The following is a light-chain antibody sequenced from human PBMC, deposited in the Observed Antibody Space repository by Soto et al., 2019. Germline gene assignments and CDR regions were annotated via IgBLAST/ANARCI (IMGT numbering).Light chain of an antibody. J-gene: IGKJ1*01. CDR3: QQYNNWPPWT. Sequence: EIVMTQSPATLSVSLGERATISCRASQSVRRNLAWYQQKPGQAPRLLIYGASTRATGVPVRFSGSGSGTELIPTISSLQSEDFSVYYCQQYNNWPPWTFGQGTKVEIK. V-gene: IGKV3-15*01. CDR1: QSVRRN. CDR2: GAS.